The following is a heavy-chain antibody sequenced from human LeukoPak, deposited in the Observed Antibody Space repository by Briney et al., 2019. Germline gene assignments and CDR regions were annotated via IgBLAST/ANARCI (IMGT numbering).Heavy chain of an antibody. J-gene: IGHJ4*02. V-gene: IGHV3-7*01. CDR2: MKHDGREK. CDR1: GFTFNIYW. Sequence: PGGSLRLSCVASGFTFNIYWMSWVRQAPGKGLEWVANMKHDGREKYYVDSVKGRFTISRDNAKNSLYLQMNSLRVEDTAVYYCARDLVTFWGQGTLVTVSS. D-gene: IGHD5-18*01. CDR3: ARDLVTF.